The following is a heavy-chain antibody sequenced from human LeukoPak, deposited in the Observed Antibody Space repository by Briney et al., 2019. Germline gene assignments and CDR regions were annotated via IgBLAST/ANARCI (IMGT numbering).Heavy chain of an antibody. J-gene: IGHJ4*02. Sequence: SVKVSCKASGGTFSSYAISWVRQAPEQGLEWMGGIIPIFGTANYAQKFQGRVTITADESTSTAYMELSSLRSEDTAVYYCARGGDSYFFFDYWGQGTLVTVSS. CDR3: ARGGDSYFFFDY. V-gene: IGHV1-69*13. D-gene: IGHD5-18*01. CDR1: GGTFSSYA. CDR2: IIPIFGTA.